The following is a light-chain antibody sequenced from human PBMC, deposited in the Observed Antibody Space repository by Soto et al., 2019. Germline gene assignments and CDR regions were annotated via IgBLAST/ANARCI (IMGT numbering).Light chain of an antibody. CDR3: NSSTSSSTLPDV. CDR2: DVS. CDR1: SSDVGGYNY. J-gene: IGLJ1*01. Sequence: QSALTQPASVSGSPGQSITVSCTGTSSDVGGYNYVSWYQQHPGKAPKVMIYDVSKRPSGVSNRFSGSKSGNTASLTSSGLQAEDEADYYYNSSTSSSTLPDVFGTGTKLTVL. V-gene: IGLV2-14*01.